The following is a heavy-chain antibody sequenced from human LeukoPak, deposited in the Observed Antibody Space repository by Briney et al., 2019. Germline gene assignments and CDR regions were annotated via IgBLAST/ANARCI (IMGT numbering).Heavy chain of an antibody. CDR2: VIGTTST. D-gene: IGHD6-13*01. V-gene: IGHV3-23*01. J-gene: IGHJ5*02. CDR3: AKRVEGGISWSSNWFDP. CDR1: GFTFTTYG. Sequence: LPGGSLRLSCEASGFTFTTYGMSWVRQAPGKGLQWVSTVIGTTSTYYVDSVRGRFTISRDNSKNTLYLEMNGLTVDDTAVYYCAKRVEGGISWSSNWFDPRGQGALVTVSS.